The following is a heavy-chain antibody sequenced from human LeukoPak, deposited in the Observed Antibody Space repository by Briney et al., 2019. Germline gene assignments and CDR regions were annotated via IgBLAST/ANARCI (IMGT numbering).Heavy chain of an antibody. CDR3: ARGLPTTGQDLYYFDY. CDR1: GGSISSSSYY. D-gene: IGHD1-1*01. V-gene: IGHV4-39*07. J-gene: IGHJ4*02. Sequence: PSETLSLTCTVSGGSISSSSYYWGWIRQPPGKGLEWIGRIYTSGSTNYNPSLKSRVTMSVDTSKNQFSLKLSSVTAADTAVYYCARGLPTTGQDLYYFDYWGQGTQVTVSS. CDR2: IYTSGST.